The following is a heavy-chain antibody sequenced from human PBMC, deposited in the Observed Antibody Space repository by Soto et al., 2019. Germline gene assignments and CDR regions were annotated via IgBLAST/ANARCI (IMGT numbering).Heavy chain of an antibody. CDR3: ARGGTYYDILTAYYYFDY. CDR2: IYISVNT. J-gene: IGHJ4*02. CDR1: GGSISNFY. D-gene: IGHD3-9*01. Sequence: NPSETLSLTCTVSGGSISNFYWSWIRQPAGKELEWIGRIYISVNTNYNPSFRSRVTMSVDTSKNQFSLKLSSVTAADTAVYFCARGGTYYDILTAYYYFDYWGQGTLVTVSS. V-gene: IGHV4-4*07.